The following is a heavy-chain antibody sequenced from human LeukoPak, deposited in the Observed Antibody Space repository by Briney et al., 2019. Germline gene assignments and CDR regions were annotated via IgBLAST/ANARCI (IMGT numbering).Heavy chain of an antibody. V-gene: IGHV3-33*08. CDR1: GFTFSRYG. J-gene: IGHJ6*02. D-gene: IGHD6-13*01. CDR2: IWYDGSKK. Sequence: PGGSLRLSCAASGFTFSRYGMQWVRQAPGKGLDWLAVIWYDGSKKYYADSVKGRFTISRDNSQNTSSLKMNSLRTEETAVYYCARAPIYYSSYKYYYGMDVWGQGTTVTVSS. CDR3: ARAPIYYSSYKYYYGMDV.